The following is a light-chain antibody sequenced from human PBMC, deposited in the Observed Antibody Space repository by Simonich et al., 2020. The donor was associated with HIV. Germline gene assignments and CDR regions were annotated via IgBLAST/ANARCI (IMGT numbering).Light chain of an antibody. CDR2: AAS. CDR1: QSITSY. CDR3: QQYYSTPYT. Sequence: DIQMTQSPSSLSASVGDRVTITCRASQSITSYLNWYQQKPGKAPKLLIYAASTLQSGVPSRFSGSGSGTDFTLTISSLQPEDVATYYCQQYYSTPYTFGQGTKLEIK. V-gene: IGKV1-39*01. J-gene: IGKJ2*01.